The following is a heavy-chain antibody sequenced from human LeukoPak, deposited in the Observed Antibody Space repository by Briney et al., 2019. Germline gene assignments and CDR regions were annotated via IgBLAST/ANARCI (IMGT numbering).Heavy chain of an antibody. J-gene: IGHJ4*02. Sequence: ASVNVSCKASVYTFTNYHINWVRQATGQGLEWMGWMNPNSGDRGYAQKFQGRVTISGDTSISTSYMELGSLRSDDTAVYFCARTTSFTASGYDYWGQGTLVTVSS. CDR1: VYTFTNYH. CDR2: MNPNSGDR. D-gene: IGHD6-25*01. V-gene: IGHV1-8*03. CDR3: ARTTSFTASGYDY.